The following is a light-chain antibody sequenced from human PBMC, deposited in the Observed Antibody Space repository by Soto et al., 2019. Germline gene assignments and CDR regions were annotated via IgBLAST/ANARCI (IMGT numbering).Light chain of an antibody. J-gene: IGKJ1*01. Sequence: DIQMTQSPSTLSASVGDRVLITYRASQSISSWLAWYQQKPGKAPNLLIYRASTLKSGIPSRFSGSGSGTEFTLTISSLQPDDFATYYCQQYDRASWTFGQGTKVELK. CDR2: RAS. V-gene: IGKV1-5*03. CDR1: QSISSW. CDR3: QQYDRASWT.